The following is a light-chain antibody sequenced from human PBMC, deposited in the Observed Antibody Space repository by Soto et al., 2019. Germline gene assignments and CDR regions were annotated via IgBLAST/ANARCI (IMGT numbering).Light chain of an antibody. J-gene: IGKJ3*01. Sequence: EIVLTQSPGTLSLSPGERATLLCRASRSLGTYSLTWYQQKPGQAPRVLISGTSSRATCIPDRFSGSGSGTDFTLTISRVEPEDFAVYYCQHYGDSLFIFGPGTKVEFK. CDR3: QHYGDSLFI. CDR2: GTS. CDR1: RSLGTYS. V-gene: IGKV3-20*01.